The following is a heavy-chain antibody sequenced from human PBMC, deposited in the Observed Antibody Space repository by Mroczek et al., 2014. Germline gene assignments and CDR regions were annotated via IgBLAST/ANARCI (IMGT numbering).Heavy chain of an antibody. J-gene: IGHJ4*02. Sequence: QVQLVESGGGVVQPGRSLRLSCAASGFTFSSYGMHWVRQAPGKGLEWVAVISYDGSNKYYADSVKGRFTISRDNSKNTLYLQMNSLRAEDTAVYYCAKDLYSGSYYGNDYWAREPWSPSPQ. CDR1: GFTFSSYG. CDR2: ISYDGSNK. D-gene: IGHD1-26*01. CDR3: AKDLYSGSYYGNDY. V-gene: IGHV3-30*18.